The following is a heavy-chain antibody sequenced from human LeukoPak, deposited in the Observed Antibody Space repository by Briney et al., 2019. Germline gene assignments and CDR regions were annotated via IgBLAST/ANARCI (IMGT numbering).Heavy chain of an antibody. CDR1: GFTVSSNY. CDR2: IYSGGST. Sequence: QTGGSLILSCAASGFTVSSNYMSWVRQAPGKGLERVSVIYSGGSTYYADSVKGRFTISRDNSTNTLYLQMNSLRAEDTVFFYKQKTAYDILTGYDALDIWGQGTMVTVSS. D-gene: IGHD3-9*01. CDR3: QKTAYDILTGYDALDI. V-gene: IGHV3-53*01. J-gene: IGHJ3*02.